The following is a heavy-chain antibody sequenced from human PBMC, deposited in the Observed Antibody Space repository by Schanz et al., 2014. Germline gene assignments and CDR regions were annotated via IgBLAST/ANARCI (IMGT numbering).Heavy chain of an antibody. J-gene: IGHJ4*02. Sequence: EVQLVESGGGLVQPGGSLRLSCAASGFTFSDYCMVWIRQAPGKGLEWVSYICSRRTVKYADSVKGRFTISRDNSKNTLYLQMNSLRPEDTAVYYCAKEGSIYWDRSVDYWGQGTLVTVSS. D-gene: IGHD1-26*01. V-gene: IGHV3-48*01. CDR2: ICSRRTV. CDR1: GFTFSDYC. CDR3: AKEGSIYWDRSVDY.